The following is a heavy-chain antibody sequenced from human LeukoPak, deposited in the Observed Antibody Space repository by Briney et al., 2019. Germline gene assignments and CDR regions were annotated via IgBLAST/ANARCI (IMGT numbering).Heavy chain of an antibody. D-gene: IGHD4-23*01. Sequence: SETLSLTCTVSGGSISSYYWSWIRQPPGKGLEWIGYTYYSGSTNYNPSLKSRVTISVDTSKNQFSLKLSSVTAADTAVYYCARWYGDYVDYWGQGTLVTVSS. V-gene: IGHV4-59*08. CDR3: ARWYGDYVDY. CDR2: TYYSGST. CDR1: GGSISSYY. J-gene: IGHJ4*02.